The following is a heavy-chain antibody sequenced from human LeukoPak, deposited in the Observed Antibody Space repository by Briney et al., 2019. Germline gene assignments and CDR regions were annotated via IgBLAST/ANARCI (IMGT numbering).Heavy chain of an antibody. J-gene: IGHJ5*02. V-gene: IGHV1-2*02. CDR1: GYTFTGYY. CDR2: INPNSGGT. CDR3: ARHGAEPVGGYCSGGSCYGGFDP. Sequence: GASVKVSCKASGYTFTGYYMHWVRQAPGQGLEWMGWINPNSGGTNYAQKFQGRVTMTRDTSISTAYMELSRLRSDDTAVYYCARHGAEPVGGYCSGGSCYGGFDPWGQGTLVTVSS. D-gene: IGHD2-15*01.